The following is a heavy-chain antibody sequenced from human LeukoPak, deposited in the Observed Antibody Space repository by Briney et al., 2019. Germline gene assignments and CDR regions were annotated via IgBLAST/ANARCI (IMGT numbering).Heavy chain of an antibody. CDR1: GFTFSIYA. V-gene: IGHV3-23*01. D-gene: IGHD3-22*01. CDR3: AKVRYDSSGYYLAYDAFDI. Sequence: GGSLRLSCAASGFTFSIYAMSWVRQAPGKGLEWVSAISGSGGSTYYADSVKGRFTISRDNSENTLYLQMNSLRAEDTAVYYCAKVRYDSSGYYLAYDAFDIWGQGTMVTVSS. CDR2: ISGSGGST. J-gene: IGHJ3*02.